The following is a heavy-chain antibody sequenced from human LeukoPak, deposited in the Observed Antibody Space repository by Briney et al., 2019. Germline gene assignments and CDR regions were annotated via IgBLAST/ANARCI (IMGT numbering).Heavy chain of an antibody. J-gene: IGHJ6*03. CDR1: GGSISSYY. CDR3: ARETSQKGAHYMDV. V-gene: IGHV4-59*01. D-gene: IGHD3-16*01. Sequence: PSETLSLTCTVSGGSISSYYWSWIRQPPGKGLEWIGYIYYSGSTNYNPSLKSRVTISVDTSKKQFSLKLTSVIVADTAVYCCARETSQKGAHYMDVWGKGTTVTISS. CDR2: IYYSGST.